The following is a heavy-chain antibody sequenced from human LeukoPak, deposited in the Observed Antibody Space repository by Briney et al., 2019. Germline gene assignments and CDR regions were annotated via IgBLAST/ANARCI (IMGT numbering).Heavy chain of an antibody. CDR2: INPNRGGT. CDR3: ARESAGGFGELLY. Sequence: GASVKLSCKASGYTFTGYYIHWVRQAPGQGLGWVGWINPNRGGTTYTQNFQGRVTMTRDTSISTVYMELSRLRSDDTAVYYCARESAGGFGELLYWGQGTLVTVSS. CDR1: GYTFTGYY. J-gene: IGHJ4*02. D-gene: IGHD3-10*01. V-gene: IGHV1-2*02.